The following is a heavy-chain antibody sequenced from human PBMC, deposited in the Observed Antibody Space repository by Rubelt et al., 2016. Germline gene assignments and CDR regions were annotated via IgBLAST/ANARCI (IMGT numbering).Heavy chain of an antibody. D-gene: IGHD3-3*01. Sequence: SVSNVWMNWVRQAPGKGLEWVGRIKSKDVGGTTDYAAPVKGRFTVSRDDSKNTLYLQMNSLTAEDTAVYYCAKEGVGGFDCWGQGTLVTVSS. J-gene: IGHJ4*02. V-gene: IGHV3-15*07. CDR3: AKEGVGGFDC. CDR2: IKSKDVGGTT. CDR1: SVSNVW.